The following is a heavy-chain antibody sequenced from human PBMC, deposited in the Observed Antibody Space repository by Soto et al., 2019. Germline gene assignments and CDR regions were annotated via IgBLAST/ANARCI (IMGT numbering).Heavy chain of an antibody. CDR3: AKGSATSRPYYFDY. V-gene: IGHV3-23*01. CDR2: ITGDGGDT. J-gene: IGHJ4*02. Sequence: GGSLRLSCVASGFTFSSYAMSWVRQAPGKGLEWVSAITGDGGDTFHADSVRGRLTISRDNSRNTLYLQMDSLRAEDTTLYYCAKGSATSRPYYFDYWGQGTLVTVSS. CDR1: GFTFSSYA.